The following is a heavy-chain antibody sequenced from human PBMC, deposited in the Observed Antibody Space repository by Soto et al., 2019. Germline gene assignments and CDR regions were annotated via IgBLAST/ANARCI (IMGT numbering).Heavy chain of an antibody. D-gene: IGHD6-19*01. J-gene: IGHJ4*02. CDR1: GFTFSSYG. CDR3: ARETNAGYSSGWLSY. CDR2: IWYDGSNK. Sequence: QVQLVESGGGVVQPGRSLRLSCAASGFTFSSYGMHWVRQAPGKGLEWVVVIWYDGSNKYYADSVKGRFTISRDNSKNTLYMQMNSLRAEDTAVYYCARETNAGYSSGWLSYWGQGTLVTVSS. V-gene: IGHV3-33*01.